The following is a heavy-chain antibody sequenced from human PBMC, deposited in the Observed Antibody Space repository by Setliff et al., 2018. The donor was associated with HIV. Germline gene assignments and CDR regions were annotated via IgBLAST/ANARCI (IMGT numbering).Heavy chain of an antibody. D-gene: IGHD5-18*01. V-gene: IGHV4-4*08. CDR1: SDSLSSHY. J-gene: IGHJ4*02. CDR2: IYTSENT. Sequence: PSETLSLTCTVSSDSLSSHYWSWIRQPPGKGLEWIGYIYTSENTNYNPSLKSRLTISVDTSKNQFSLKLSSVTAADTAVYYCARGQGRFSFGAQLGYYFDYWGQGTLVTVSS. CDR3: ARGQGRFSFGAQLGYYFDY.